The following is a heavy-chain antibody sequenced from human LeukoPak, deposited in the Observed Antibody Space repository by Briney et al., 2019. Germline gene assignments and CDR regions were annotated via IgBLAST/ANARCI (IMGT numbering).Heavy chain of an antibody. CDR2: LHYSGST. D-gene: IGHD3-16*01. Sequence: PSETLSLTCTVSGASVSSDNYHWSWIRLPPGKGLEWIGHLHYSGSTSYNPSLQSRVTVLRDTSKNQFSLSLRSVTAADTAVYYWASWGGPTPGRGSRFYYYGMDVWGRGTTVVVSS. CDR1: GASVSSDNYH. V-gene: IGHV4-61*01. CDR3: ASWGGPTPGRGSRFYYYGMDV. J-gene: IGHJ6*02.